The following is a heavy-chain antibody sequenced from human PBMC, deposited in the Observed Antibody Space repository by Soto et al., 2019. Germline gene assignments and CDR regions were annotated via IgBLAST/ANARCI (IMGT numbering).Heavy chain of an antibody. Sequence: QVQLVESGGGVVQPGRTLRLSCAASGFTFNTYGMHWVRQAPGKGLEWVAVISFDEKIQYYADSVKGRFTISRDNSXNXXSLQMDSLSPEDTAVYYCAKVAERSMITFGGVIADWGQGTLVTVSS. D-gene: IGHD3-16*02. V-gene: IGHV3-30*18. CDR2: ISFDEKIQ. CDR1: GFTFNTYG. CDR3: AKVAERSMITFGGVIAD. J-gene: IGHJ4*02.